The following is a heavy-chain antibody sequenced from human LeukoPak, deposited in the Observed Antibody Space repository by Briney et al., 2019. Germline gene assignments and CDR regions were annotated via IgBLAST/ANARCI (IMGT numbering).Heavy chain of an antibody. Sequence: ASVKVSCKSSGYXLNAHYMHWVRQAPGQGLEWMGWINPSSGGTKYAQKFQGRVTMARDTSISTTYMELSRLTSDDTAVYYCARGLGLDYWGQGTLVTVSS. CDR1: GYXLNAHY. V-gene: IGHV1-2*02. CDR3: ARGLGLDY. J-gene: IGHJ4*02. D-gene: IGHD4-11*01. CDR2: INPSSGGT.